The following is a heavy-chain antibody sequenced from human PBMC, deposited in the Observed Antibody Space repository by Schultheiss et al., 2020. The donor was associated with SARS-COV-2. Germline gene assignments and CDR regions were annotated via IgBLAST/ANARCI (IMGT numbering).Heavy chain of an antibody. CDR3: ARDSGGYYFDY. J-gene: IGHJ4*02. Sequence: GESLKISCAASGFTFSSNGMHWVRQAPGKGLEWVAVISYDGSDRYYSDSVNDRFTISRDNSKNTLYLQMNSLRAEDTAVYYCARDSGGYYFDYWGQGTLVTVSS. CDR2: ISYDGSDR. CDR1: GFTFSSNG. V-gene: IGHV3-30*03. D-gene: IGHD3-22*01.